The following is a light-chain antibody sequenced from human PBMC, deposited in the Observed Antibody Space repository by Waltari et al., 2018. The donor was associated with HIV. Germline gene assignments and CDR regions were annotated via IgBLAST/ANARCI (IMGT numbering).Light chain of an antibody. CDR2: QDN. CDR3: KAWDSNTASGV. Sequence: SYELTQPPSVLVSPGQKASITCSGAKQGNKYVCWYQQKLGQSPVMVIYQDNKRPSGSPERFAGSNSGNIATLTISGTQAMNEANYNCKAWDSNTASGVFGGRTQLTVL. J-gene: IGLJ2*01. V-gene: IGLV3-1*01. CDR1: KQGNKY.